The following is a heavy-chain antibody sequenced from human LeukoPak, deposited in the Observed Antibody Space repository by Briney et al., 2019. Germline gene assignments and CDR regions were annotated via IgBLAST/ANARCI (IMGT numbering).Heavy chain of an antibody. CDR1: VGSVSGYF. D-gene: IGHD3-22*01. Sequence: SETLSLTCTVSVGSVSGYFWSWIRQPPGQGLERIGCIYYSGTTDYNPSLRSRVTLSVDTSKNQFSLKLTSVTAADTAVYFCARHVPTPYYGTSGPFDYWGQGTLVTASS. V-gene: IGHV4-59*08. CDR3: ARHVPTPYYGTSGPFDY. CDR2: IYYSGTT. J-gene: IGHJ4*02.